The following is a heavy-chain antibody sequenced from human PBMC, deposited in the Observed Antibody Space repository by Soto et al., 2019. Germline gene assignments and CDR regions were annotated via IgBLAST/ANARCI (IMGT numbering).Heavy chain of an antibody. V-gene: IGHV1-18*01. CDR2: ISAYNGNT. CDR1: GYTFTSYG. D-gene: IGHD3-10*01. Sequence: ASVKVSCKASGYTFTSYGISWVRQAPGQGLEWMGWISAYNGNTNYAQKLQGRVTMTTDTSTSTAYMELRSLRSDDTAVYYCARVILWFGELLYNWFDPWGQGTLVTVSS. CDR3: ARVILWFGELLYNWFDP. J-gene: IGHJ5*02.